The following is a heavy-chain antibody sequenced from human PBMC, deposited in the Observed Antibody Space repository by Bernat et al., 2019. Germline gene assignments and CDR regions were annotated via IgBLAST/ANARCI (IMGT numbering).Heavy chain of an antibody. J-gene: IGHJ5*02. CDR1: GLTFSSHW. Sequence: EVQLVESGGTLVQPGGSLRLSCAASGLTFSSHWIHWVRQAPGEGLVWVSRINSDGSNTNYADSVKGRFTISRDNAKNTLYLQMNTLRAEDTAVYYCTRGDSTRYGLFDPWGQGTLVTVSS. V-gene: IGHV3-74*01. CDR3: TRGDSTRYGLFDP. CDR2: INSDGSNT. D-gene: IGHD4-17*01.